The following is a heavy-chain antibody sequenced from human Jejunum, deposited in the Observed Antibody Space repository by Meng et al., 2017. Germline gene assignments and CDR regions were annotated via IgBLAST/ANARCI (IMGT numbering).Heavy chain of an antibody. CDR2: MVYSGTT. D-gene: IGHD4-11*01. J-gene: IGHJ4*02. CDR1: GGSISSADYY. Sequence: QVQLQESGPGLVKPSQTLSLTCTVSGGSISSADYYWSWIRQPPGKGLEWIGYMVYSGTTYYNPSLNSRVTISVDTSKNQFSLEVSSVTAADSAVYYCARGNYFSSHDYWGQGTLVTVSS. V-gene: IGHV4-30-4*01. CDR3: ARGNYFSSHDY.